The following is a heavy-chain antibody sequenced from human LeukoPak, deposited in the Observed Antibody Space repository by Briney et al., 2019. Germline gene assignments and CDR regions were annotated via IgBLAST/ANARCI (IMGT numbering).Heavy chain of an antibody. CDR3: ARRNVLLWFGESHVPEGYFDY. Sequence: PSETLSLTCTVSGGSISSSSYYWGWIRQPPGKGLQWIGSIYYSGSTYYNPSLKSRVTISVDTSKNQFSLKLSSVIAADTAVYYCARRNVLLWFGESHVPEGYFDYWGQGTLVTVSS. J-gene: IGHJ4*02. D-gene: IGHD3-10*01. CDR2: IYYSGST. V-gene: IGHV4-39*01. CDR1: GGSISSSSYY.